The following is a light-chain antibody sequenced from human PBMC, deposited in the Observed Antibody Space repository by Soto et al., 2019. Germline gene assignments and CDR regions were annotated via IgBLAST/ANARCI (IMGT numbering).Light chain of an antibody. V-gene: IGKV3-20*01. Sequence: EIVLTQSPCTLSWSPGERATLSCGASQSVSSNYLAWYQQKPGQAPRLLIYGASSRATGIPDRFSGSGSGTDFTPTIRRLEPQDFAVYYCQQYGSSYPWTFGQGTKVDIK. CDR2: GAS. CDR3: QQYGSSYPWT. CDR1: QSVSSNY. J-gene: IGKJ1*01.